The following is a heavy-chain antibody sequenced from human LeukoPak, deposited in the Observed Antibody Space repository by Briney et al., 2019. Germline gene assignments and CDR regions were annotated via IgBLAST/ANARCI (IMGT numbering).Heavy chain of an antibody. CDR2: ISYDGSNK. J-gene: IGHJ4*02. CDR3: ARDPGLGTPHYFDY. CDR1: GFTFSSYG. V-gene: IGHV3-30*03. D-gene: IGHD7-27*01. Sequence: GGSLRLSCAASGFTFSSYGMHWVRQAPGKGLEWVAVISYDGSNKYYADSVKGRFTISRDNAKNSLYLQMNSLRAEDTAVYYCARDPGLGTPHYFDYWGQGTLVTVSS.